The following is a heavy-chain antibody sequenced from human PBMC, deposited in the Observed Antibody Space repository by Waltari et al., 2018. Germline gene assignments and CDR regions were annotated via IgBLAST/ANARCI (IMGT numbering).Heavy chain of an antibody. Sequence: QVQLQESGPGLVKPSETLSLTCAVSGYSISSGYYWGWIRQPPGKGLEWIGSIYHSGSTYYNPSLNSRVTISVDTSKNQFSLKLSSVTAADTAVYYCARRPGYCSGGSCHEDWGQGTLVTVSS. J-gene: IGHJ4*02. CDR3: ARRPGYCSGGSCHED. CDR2: IYHSGST. D-gene: IGHD2-15*01. CDR1: GYSISSGYY. V-gene: IGHV4-38-2*01.